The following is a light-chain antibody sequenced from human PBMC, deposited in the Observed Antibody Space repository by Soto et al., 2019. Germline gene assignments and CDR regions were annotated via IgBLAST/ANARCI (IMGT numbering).Light chain of an antibody. CDR3: QQYDSFPVT. J-gene: IGKJ5*01. Sequence: IQMTQSPSTPSASFGDRVTITCRASQSISSWLAWYQQKPGRAPKLLIYDSSSLESGVPSRFSGSGSGTEFRLTISTMKTDDCATYYCQQYDSFPVTFGQGTRLEIK. CDR1: QSISSW. V-gene: IGKV1-5*01. CDR2: DSS.